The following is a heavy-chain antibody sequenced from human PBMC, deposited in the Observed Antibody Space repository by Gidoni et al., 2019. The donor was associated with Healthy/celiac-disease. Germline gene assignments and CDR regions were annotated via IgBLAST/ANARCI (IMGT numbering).Heavy chain of an antibody. CDR3: AKDPYYYGSGSYLDY. J-gene: IGHJ4*02. CDR1: GFTFDDYA. Sequence: EVQLVESGGGLVQPGRSLRLSCAASGFTFDDYAMHWVRQAPGKGLEWVSGISWNSGSIGYADSVKGRFTISRDNAKNSLYLQMNSLRAEDTALYYCAKDPYYYGSGSYLDYWGQGTLVTVSS. CDR2: ISWNSGSI. V-gene: IGHV3-9*01. D-gene: IGHD3-10*01.